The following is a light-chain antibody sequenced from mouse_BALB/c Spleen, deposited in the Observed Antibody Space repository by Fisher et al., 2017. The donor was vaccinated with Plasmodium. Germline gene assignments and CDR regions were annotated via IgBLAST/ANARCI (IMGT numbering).Light chain of an antibody. J-gene: IGKJ5*01. V-gene: IGKV1-110*01. CDR3: FQSTHNPLT. Sequence: DIVITQSTLSLPVSLGDQASISCRSSQSLVHSYGDTYLHWYLQKPGQSPKLLIYKVSNRFSGVPDRFSGSGSGTDFTLKISRVEAEDLGVYFCFQSTHNPLTFGAGTKL. CDR2: KVS. CDR1: QSLVHSYGDTY.